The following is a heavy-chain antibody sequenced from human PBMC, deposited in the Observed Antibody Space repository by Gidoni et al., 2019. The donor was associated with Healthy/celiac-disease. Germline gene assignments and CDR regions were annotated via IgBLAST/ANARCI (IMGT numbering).Heavy chain of an antibody. CDR1: GGSISSSSYY. D-gene: IGHD2-15*01. CDR2: IYYSGRT. J-gene: IGHJ5*02. CDR3: ARGHHCSGGSCYSWFDP. V-gene: IGHV4-39*01. Sequence: QLQLQESGPGLVKPSETLSLTCPVSGGSISSSSYYWGWIRQPPGKGLEWIGSIYYSGRTYYNPSLKSRVTISVDTSKNQFSLKLSSVTAADTAVYYCARGHHCSGGSCYSWFDPWGQGTLVTVSS.